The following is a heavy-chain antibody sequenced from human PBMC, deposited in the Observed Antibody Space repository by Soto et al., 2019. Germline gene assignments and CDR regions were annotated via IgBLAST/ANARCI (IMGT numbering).Heavy chain of an antibody. CDR3: VKVSGYCTGGSCFSYFAY. V-gene: IGHV3-64D*06. D-gene: IGHD2-15*01. J-gene: IGHJ4*02. CDR2: ISGSGGNI. CDR1: EFTCGRRP. Sequence: GGSLRLCCSGSEFTCGRRPLYWARQPPGKGLQCVSSISGSGGNIYYAESVKGRFTISRDNSKNTLYLQMTSLSSEDSAVYYCVKVSGYCTGGSCFSYFAYWGQ.